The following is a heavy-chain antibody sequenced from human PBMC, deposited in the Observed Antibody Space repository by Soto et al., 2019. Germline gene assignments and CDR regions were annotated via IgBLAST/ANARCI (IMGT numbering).Heavy chain of an antibody. CDR3: ARSLSSSSGYFDP. Sequence: KLSGNLALTFAVSGDSIGSGDYYWTWIRQAPGKGLEYIGYIYKSGRTYYNPSLKSRPVISLDTSKNHVFLRLTSLTAADTAMYFFARSLSSSSGYFDPWGQVTLVPV. CDR1: GDSIGSGDYY. CDR2: IYKSGRT. V-gene: IGHV4-30-4*01. D-gene: IGHD6-6*01. J-gene: IGHJ5*02.